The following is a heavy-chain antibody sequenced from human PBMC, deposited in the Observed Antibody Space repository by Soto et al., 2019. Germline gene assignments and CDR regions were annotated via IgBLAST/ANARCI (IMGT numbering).Heavy chain of an antibody. CDR2: ISANNGIT. Sequence: GASVKVSCKASGGTFSSYTISWVRQAPGQGLEWMGRISANNGITNYAQKLQGRVTMTTDKSTSTAYMELRSLRSDDTAVYYCAREAHREFDYWGQGTLVTVSS. CDR1: GGTFSSYT. J-gene: IGHJ4*02. CDR3: AREAHREFDY. V-gene: IGHV1-18*01. D-gene: IGHD1-26*01.